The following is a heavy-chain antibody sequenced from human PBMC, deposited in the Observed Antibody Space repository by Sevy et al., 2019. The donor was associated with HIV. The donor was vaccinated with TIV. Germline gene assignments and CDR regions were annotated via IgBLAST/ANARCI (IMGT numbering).Heavy chain of an antibody. CDR2: IKSKTDGGTA. D-gene: IGHD3-16*01. J-gene: IGHJ6*02. CDR1: GFTFNYAW. Sequence: GGSLRLSCAASGFTFNYAWMSWVRQAPGKGLEWVGRIKSKTDGGTADYAAHVKGRFTISRDDSENTLYLQMNSLRAEDTAVYYCARDGSSGGLFLKDYYYFGMDVWGQGTTVTVSS. V-gene: IGHV3-15*01. CDR3: ARDGSSGGLFLKDYYYFGMDV.